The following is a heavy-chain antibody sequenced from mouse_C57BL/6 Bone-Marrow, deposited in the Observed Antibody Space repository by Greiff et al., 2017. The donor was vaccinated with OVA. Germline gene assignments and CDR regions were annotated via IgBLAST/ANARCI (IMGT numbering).Heavy chain of an antibody. J-gene: IGHJ4*01. Sequence: QVQLQQPGAELVKPGASVKLSCKASGYTFTSYWMQWVKQRPGQGLEWIGEIDPSDSYTNYNQKFKGKATLTVDTSSSTAYMQLISLTSEDSAVYYCASRYGSSPHYYAMDYWGQGTSVTVSS. V-gene: IGHV1-50*01. CDR3: ASRYGSSPHYYAMDY. CDR1: GYTFTSYW. D-gene: IGHD1-1*01. CDR2: IDPSDSYT.